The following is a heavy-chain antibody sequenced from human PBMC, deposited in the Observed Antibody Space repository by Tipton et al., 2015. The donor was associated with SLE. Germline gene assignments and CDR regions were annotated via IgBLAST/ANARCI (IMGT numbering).Heavy chain of an antibody. Sequence: TLSLTCSVSGGSISDYFWSWIRPAPGKGPEWIGHMSDSGDTNYNPSLKSRVTISVDTSRSQISLRLNSVTAADTAIYYCARDLGVVMEGWFDPWGQGTLVIVSS. CDR3: ARDLGVVMEGWFDP. J-gene: IGHJ5*02. CDR1: GGSISDYF. CDR2: MSDSGDT. D-gene: IGHD3-3*01. V-gene: IGHV4-59*01.